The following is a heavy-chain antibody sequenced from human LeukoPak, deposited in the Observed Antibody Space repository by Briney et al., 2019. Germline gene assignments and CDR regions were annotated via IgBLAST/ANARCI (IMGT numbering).Heavy chain of an antibody. CDR2: IYYSGST. V-gene: IGHV4-39*01. J-gene: IGHJ4*02. CDR1: GGSISSSSYY. Sequence: PSETLSLTCTVSGGSISSSSYYWGWIRQPPGKGLKWIGSIYYSGSTYYNPSLKSRVTISVDTSKNQFSLKLSSVTAADTAVYYCARGRNGDLDYWGQGTLVTVSS. D-gene: IGHD4-17*01. CDR3: ARGRNGDLDY.